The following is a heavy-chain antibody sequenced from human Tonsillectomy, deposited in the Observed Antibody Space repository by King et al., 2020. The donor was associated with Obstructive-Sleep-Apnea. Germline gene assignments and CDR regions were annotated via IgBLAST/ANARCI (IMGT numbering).Heavy chain of an antibody. CDR2: IYYSGST. CDR3: ARVGEKMVRGRFDP. V-gene: IGHV4-59*01. J-gene: IGHJ5*02. D-gene: IGHD3-10*01. CDR1: GGSISSYY. Sequence: VQLQESGPGLVKPSETLSLTCTVSGGSISSYYWSWIRQPPGKGLEWIGYIYYSGSTNYNPSLKSRVTISVDTSKNQFSLKLSSVTAADTAVYYCARVGEKMVRGRFDPWGQGTLVTASS.